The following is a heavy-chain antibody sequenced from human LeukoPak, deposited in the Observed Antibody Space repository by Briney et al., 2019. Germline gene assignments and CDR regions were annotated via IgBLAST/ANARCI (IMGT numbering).Heavy chain of an antibody. CDR2: IYYSGST. Sequence: SETLSLTCTVSGGSISSSSYYWGWIRQPPGKGLEWIGSIYYSGSTYYNPSLKSRVTISVDTSKNQFSLKLSSVTAADTAVYYCARSGGWFDPWAQGTLVTVSS. V-gene: IGHV4-39*01. J-gene: IGHJ5*02. CDR1: GGSISSSSYY. D-gene: IGHD3-10*01. CDR3: ARSGGWFDP.